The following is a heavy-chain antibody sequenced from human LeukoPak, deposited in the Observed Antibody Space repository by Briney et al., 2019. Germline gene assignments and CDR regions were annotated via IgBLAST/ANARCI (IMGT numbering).Heavy chain of an antibody. CDR2: ISSNGRST. D-gene: IGHD6-19*01. Sequence: GGSLRLSSVVSGFTFSSYSMHWVRQAPGKGLEFVSAISSNGRSTYYANSVKGRFTISRDISKNTLYLQMGSLRPADMAVYYCARVDSGSGCDSWGQGTLVTVSS. CDR3: ARVDSGSGCDS. J-gene: IGHJ4*02. V-gene: IGHV3-64*01. CDR1: GFTFSSYS.